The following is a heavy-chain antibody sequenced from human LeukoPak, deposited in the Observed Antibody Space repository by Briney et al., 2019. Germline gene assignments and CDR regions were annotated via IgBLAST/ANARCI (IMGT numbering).Heavy chain of an antibody. J-gene: IGHJ4*02. CDR3: ARLPFNSGYEYFDY. D-gene: IGHD5-12*01. Sequence: PSETLSLTCTVSGGSISSSSYYWGWIRQPPGKGLEWIGSIYYGGGTNYNPSLKSRVTISVDKSKNQFSLKLSSVTAADTAVYSCARLPFNSGYEYFDYWGQGTLVTVSS. CDR1: GGSISSSSYY. CDR2: IYYGGGT. V-gene: IGHV4-39*07.